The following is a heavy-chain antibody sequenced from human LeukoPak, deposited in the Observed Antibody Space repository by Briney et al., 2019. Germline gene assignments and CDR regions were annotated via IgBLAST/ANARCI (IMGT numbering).Heavy chain of an antibody. V-gene: IGHV4-34*01. D-gene: IGHD3-10*01. CDR1: GGSFSGYY. J-gene: IGHJ4*02. CDR2: ITHSGST. CDR3: ARGSRFGDAPDY. Sequence: SETLSLTCAVYGGSFSGYYWNWIRQPPGKGLEWIGEITHSGSTNYNPSLKSRVTISVDTSKNQFSLKLSSVTAADTAVYYCARGSRFGDAPDYWGQGTLVTVSS.